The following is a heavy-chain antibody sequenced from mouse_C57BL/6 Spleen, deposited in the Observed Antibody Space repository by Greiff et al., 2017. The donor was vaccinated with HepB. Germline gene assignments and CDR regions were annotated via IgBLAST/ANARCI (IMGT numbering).Heavy chain of an antibody. D-gene: IGHD1-1*01. Sequence: VQLQQPGAELVRPGSSVKLSCKASGYTFTSYWMHWVKQRPIQGLEWIGNIDPSDSETHYNQKFKDKATLTVDKSSSTAYMQLSSLTSEDSAVYYCARRGGYGSSYFDYWGQGTTLTVSS. V-gene: IGHV1-52*01. J-gene: IGHJ2*01. CDR3: ARRGGYGSSYFDY. CDR2: IDPSDSET. CDR1: GYTFTSYW.